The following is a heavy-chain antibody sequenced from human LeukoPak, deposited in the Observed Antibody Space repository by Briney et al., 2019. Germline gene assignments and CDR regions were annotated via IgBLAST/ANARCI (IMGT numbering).Heavy chain of an antibody. CDR2: FDPEDGET. CDR3: ATGFWGSLETDY. V-gene: IGHV1-24*01. J-gene: IGHJ4*02. CDR1: GYTLTELS. D-gene: IGHD3-16*02. Sequence: GASVKVSCKVSGYTLTELSMHWVRQAPGKGLEWMGGFDPEDGETIYAQRFQGRVTMTEDTSTDTAYMELSSLRSEDTAVYYCATGFWGSLETDYWGQGTLVTVSS.